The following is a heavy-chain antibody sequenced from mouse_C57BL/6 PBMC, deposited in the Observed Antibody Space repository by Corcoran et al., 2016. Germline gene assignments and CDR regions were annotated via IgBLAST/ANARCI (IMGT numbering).Heavy chain of an antibody. CDR3: ARFYCSSYEDYIVY. D-gene: IGHD1-1*01. CDR2: INPNNGGT. J-gene: IGHJ2*01. Sequence: EVQLQQSGPELVKPGASVKISCKASGYTFTDYYMNWVKQSHGKSLEWIGDINPNNGGTSYNQKFKGKATLTVDKSSSTAYMELRSLTSEDSAVYYCARFYCSSYEDYIVYWGQGTTLTVSS. V-gene: IGHV1-26*01. CDR1: GYTFTDYY.